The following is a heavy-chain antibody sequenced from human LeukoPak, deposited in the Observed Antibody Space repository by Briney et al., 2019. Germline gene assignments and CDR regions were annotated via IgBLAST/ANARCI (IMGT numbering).Heavy chain of an antibody. CDR3: ATDGVAGYYYYYGMDV. J-gene: IGHJ6*02. CDR1: GYSFSSYG. D-gene: IGHD6-19*01. V-gene: IGHV1-18*01. CDR2: ISAYNGNT. Sequence: GASVKVSCKASGYSFSSYGISWVRQAPGQGLEWMGWISAYNGNTNYAQKFQGRVTMTEDTSTDTAYMELSSLRSEDTAVYYCATDGVAGYYYYYGMDVWGQGTTVTVSS.